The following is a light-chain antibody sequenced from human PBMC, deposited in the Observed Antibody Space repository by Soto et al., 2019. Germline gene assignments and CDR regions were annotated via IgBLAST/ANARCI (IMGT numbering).Light chain of an antibody. CDR2: EGS. CDR1: SSDVGSYNL. V-gene: IGLV2-23*01. J-gene: IGLJ7*01. CDR3: CSYAGSSTWV. Sequence: QSALTQPASVSGSPGQSITISCTGTSSDVGSYNLVSWYQQYPGKAPKLMIYEGSKRPSGVSNRFSGSKSGNTASLTISGLQAEDEAEYYCCSYAGSSTWVFGGGTQLTVL.